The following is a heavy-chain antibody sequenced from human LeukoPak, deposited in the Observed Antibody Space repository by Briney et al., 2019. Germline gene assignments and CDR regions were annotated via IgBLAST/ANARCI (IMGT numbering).Heavy chain of an antibody. CDR3: ARDLGQYYDTSDNWFDP. CDR1: GFTFTKYG. V-gene: IGHV3-74*01. J-gene: IGHJ5*02. CDR2: INSDGINT. Sequence: PGGSLRLSCAASGFTFTKYGMSWVRQAPGKGLVWVSRINSDGINTSYADSVKGRFTISRDNAKNTLNLQMNSLRAEDTAVYYCARDLGQYYDTSDNWFDPWGQGTLVTVSS. D-gene: IGHD3-22*01.